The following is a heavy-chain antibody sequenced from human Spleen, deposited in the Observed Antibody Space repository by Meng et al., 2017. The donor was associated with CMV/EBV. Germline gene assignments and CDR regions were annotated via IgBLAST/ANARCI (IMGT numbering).Heavy chain of an antibody. V-gene: IGHV4-38-2*02. Sequence: SETLSFTCTFPTYSISSGSYWGWIRQPPGRGLECIANIYHSGNTFYNPSLESRVTISVDTSKNQCSLKLSSVTAADTALYYCARYDSGRVSFDYWGQGTLVTVSS. J-gene: IGHJ4*02. CDR3: ARYDSGRVSFDY. CDR1: TYSISSGSY. D-gene: IGHD1-26*01. CDR2: IYHSGNT.